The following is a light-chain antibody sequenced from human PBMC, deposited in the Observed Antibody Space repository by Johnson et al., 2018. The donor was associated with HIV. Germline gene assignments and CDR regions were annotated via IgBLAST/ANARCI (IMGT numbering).Light chain of an antibody. CDR3: GTWDSSLYAYV. V-gene: IGLV1-51*01. J-gene: IGLJ1*01. Sequence: SVLTQPPSVSAAPGQKVTVSCSGSTSNIVNNYVSWYQQLPGTAPKLLIYDNNKRPSGIPDRFSGSKSGTSATLGITGLQTGDEADYYCGTWDSSLYAYVFGPWTTVTSL. CDR2: DNN. CDR1: TSNIVNNY.